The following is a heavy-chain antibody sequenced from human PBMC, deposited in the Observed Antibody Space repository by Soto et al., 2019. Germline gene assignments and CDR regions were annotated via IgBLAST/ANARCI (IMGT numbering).Heavy chain of an antibody. V-gene: IGHV3-48*02. CDR1: GFTFSSYS. J-gene: IGHJ6*02. Sequence: PGGSLRLSYAAAGFTFSSYSMNWVRQAPGKGLEWVSYISGSSGTIYYADSVKGRFSISRDNAKNSLYLQMSSLRDEDTAVYFCARLVGATAYYYYGVDVWGQGTTVTVS. CDR3: ARLVGATAYYYYGVDV. CDR2: ISGSSGTI. D-gene: IGHD1-26*01.